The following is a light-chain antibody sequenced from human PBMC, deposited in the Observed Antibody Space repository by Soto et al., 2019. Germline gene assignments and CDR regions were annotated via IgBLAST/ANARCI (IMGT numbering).Light chain of an antibody. Sequence: DIVMTQSPATLSVSPGERATLSCRASQSVSSNLAWYQKKPGQAPRLLIYGASTRATGIPARFSGSGSGTDFTLTISSRQSEDFAVYYCQQYNFWPPLYTFGQGTKLEI. V-gene: IGKV3D-15*01. J-gene: IGKJ2*01. CDR2: GAS. CDR1: QSVSSN. CDR3: QQYNFWPPLYT.